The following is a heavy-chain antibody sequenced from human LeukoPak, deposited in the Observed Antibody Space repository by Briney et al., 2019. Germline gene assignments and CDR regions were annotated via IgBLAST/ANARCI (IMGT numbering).Heavy chain of an antibody. CDR2: ISYDGKDK. Sequence: GGSLRLSCAAPGFTFENYGMHWVRQAPGKGLEWVAVISYDGKDKYYADYAKGRFTISRDNLRNTVHLQMNSLSPEDTAVYSCARGPYYGTGYLDPWGQGTLVTVSS. CDR3: ARGPYYGTGYLDP. D-gene: IGHD3-10*01. J-gene: IGHJ5*02. V-gene: IGHV3-30*03. CDR1: GFTFENYG.